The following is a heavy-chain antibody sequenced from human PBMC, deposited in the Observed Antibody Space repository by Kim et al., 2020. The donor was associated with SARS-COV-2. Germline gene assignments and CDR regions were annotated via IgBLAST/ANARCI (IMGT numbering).Heavy chain of an antibody. Sequence: GGSLRLSCAASGFTFSNYAMSWVRQAPGKGLQWVSAISGSGGSTYYADSVKGRFTISRDNSKNTLYLQMNSLRAEDTAVYYCAKEKLTTMLRSYGMDVWGQGTTVTVSS. D-gene: IGHD3-10*01. CDR1: GFTFSNYA. J-gene: IGHJ6*02. CDR3: AKEKLTTMLRSYGMDV. V-gene: IGHV3-23*01. CDR2: ISGSGGST.